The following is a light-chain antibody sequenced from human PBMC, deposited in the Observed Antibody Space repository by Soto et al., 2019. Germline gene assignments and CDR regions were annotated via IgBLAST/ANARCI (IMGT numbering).Light chain of an antibody. CDR2: EGS. Sequence: QSALTQPASVSGSPGQSITISCTGTSSDVGSYHLVSWYQQHPGKAPKLMIYEGSKRPSGVSNRFSGSKSGNTASLTISGLQAEDEADYYFCSYAGSSTWVCGGGTKVPVL. V-gene: IGLV2-23*01. CDR3: CSYAGSSTWV. J-gene: IGLJ3*02. CDR1: SSDVGSYHL.